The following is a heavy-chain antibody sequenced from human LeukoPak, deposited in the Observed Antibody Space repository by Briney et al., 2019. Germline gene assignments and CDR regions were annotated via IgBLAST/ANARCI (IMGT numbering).Heavy chain of an antibody. V-gene: IGHV3-49*04. CDR3: TRGEMYYDFWSGYYSDY. J-gene: IGHJ4*02. CDR2: IRSKACGGTT. Sequence: LSLTCAVYGGSFSGYYWSWVRQAPGKGLEWVGFIRSKACGGTTEYAASVKGRFTISRDDSKSIAYLQMNSLKTEDTAVYYCTRGEMYYDFWSGYYSDYWGQGTLVTVSS. CDR1: GGSFSGYY. D-gene: IGHD3-3*01.